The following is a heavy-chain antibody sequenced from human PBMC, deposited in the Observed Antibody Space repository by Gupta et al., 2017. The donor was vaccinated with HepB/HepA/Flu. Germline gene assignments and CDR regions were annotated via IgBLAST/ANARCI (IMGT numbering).Heavy chain of an antibody. Sequence: QLQLQESGSGLVKPSQTLSLTCAVSGGSTSSGGSSWSWIRQPPGKGLEWIGYIYHSGSTYYNPSLKSRVTISVDRSKNQFSLKLSSVTAADTAVYYCARGGEKAAQDYWGQGTLVTVSS. CDR3: ARGGEKAAQDY. CDR1: GGSTSSGGSS. D-gene: IGHD6-6*01. J-gene: IGHJ4*02. V-gene: IGHV4-30-2*01. CDR2: IYHSGST.